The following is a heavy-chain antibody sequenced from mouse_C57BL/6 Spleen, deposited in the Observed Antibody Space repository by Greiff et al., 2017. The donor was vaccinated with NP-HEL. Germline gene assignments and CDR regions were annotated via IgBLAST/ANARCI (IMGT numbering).Heavy chain of an antibody. CDR2: INPYNGGT. V-gene: IGHV1-19*01. CDR3: ARHGLGRTFAY. J-gene: IGHJ3*01. Sequence: EVQLQQSGPVLVKPGASVKMSCKASGYTFTDYYMNWVKQSHGKSLEWIGVINPYNGGTSYNQKFKGKATLTVDKSSSTAYMELNSLTSEDSAVYYCARHGLGRTFAYWGQGTLVTVSA. CDR1: GYTFTDYY. D-gene: IGHD4-1*01.